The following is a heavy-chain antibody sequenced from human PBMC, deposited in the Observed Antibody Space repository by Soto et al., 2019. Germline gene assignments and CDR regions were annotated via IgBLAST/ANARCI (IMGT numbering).Heavy chain of an antibody. CDR3: ARGLKRLARTDAFDI. V-gene: IGHV4-34*01. D-gene: IGHD6-25*01. CDR2: INHSGST. CDR1: GGSFSGYY. Sequence: QVQLQQWGAGLLKPSETLSLTCAVYGGSFSGYYWSWIRQPPGKGLEWIGEINHSGSTNYNPSLKSRVTISVDTSKNQFSLKLSSVTVADTAVYYCARGLKRLARTDAFDIWGQGTMVTVSS. J-gene: IGHJ3*02.